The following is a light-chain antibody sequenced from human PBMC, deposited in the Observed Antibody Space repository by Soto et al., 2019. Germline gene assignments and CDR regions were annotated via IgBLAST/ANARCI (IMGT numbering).Light chain of an antibody. CDR2: AAS. CDR1: QSISSY. CDR3: QQSYSTPSIT. V-gene: IGKV1-39*01. J-gene: IGKJ5*01. Sequence: DIQTTQSPSSLSASVGDRVTITCRASQSISSYLNWYQQKPGKAPKLLIYAASSLQSGVPSRFSGSGSGTDFTLTISSLQPEDFATYYCQQSYSTPSITFGQRTRLEIK.